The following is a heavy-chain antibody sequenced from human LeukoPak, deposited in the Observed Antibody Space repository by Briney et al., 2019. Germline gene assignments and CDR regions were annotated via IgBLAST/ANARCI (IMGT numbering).Heavy chain of an antibody. CDR3: ARDDYYGMDV. CDR1: GYTFTSYY. CDR2: ISAYDGNT. V-gene: IGHV1-18*04. J-gene: IGHJ6*04. Sequence: ASVKVSCKASGYTFTSYYVHWVRQAPGQGLEWMGWISAYDGNTNYAQKLKGRVTMTTDTSTSAAYMELRSLRSDDTAVYYCARDDYYGMDVWGKGTTVTISS.